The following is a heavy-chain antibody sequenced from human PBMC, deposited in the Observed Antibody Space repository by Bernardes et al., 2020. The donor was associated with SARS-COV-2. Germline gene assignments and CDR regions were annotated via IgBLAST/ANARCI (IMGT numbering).Heavy chain of an antibody. CDR3: ARGVSYYFDTGGYYRY. CDR1: GESFRGSY. J-gene: IGHJ4*02. CDR2: IDHTGST. Sequence: SETLYLTCALYGESFRGSYWSWIRKRPGKGLEWIGEIDHTGSTNYNSSLKSRVSISLDTSKKQFSLRLNSVTAADTAMYYCARGVSYYFDTGGYYRYWGQGTLVTVSS. D-gene: IGHD3-22*01. V-gene: IGHV4-34*01.